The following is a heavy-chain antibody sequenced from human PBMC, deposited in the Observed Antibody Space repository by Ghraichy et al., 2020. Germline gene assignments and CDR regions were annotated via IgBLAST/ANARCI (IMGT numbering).Heavy chain of an antibody. V-gene: IGHV1-3*01. J-gene: IGHJ3*02. D-gene: IGHD2-15*01. CDR3: ARVKGGLYCSGGSCYDTDDAFDI. CDR1: GYTFTSYA. CDR2: INAGNGNT. Sequence: ASVKVSCKASGYTFTSYAMHWVRQAPGQRLEWMGWINAGNGNTKYSQKFQGRVTITRDTSASTAYMELSSLRSEDTAVYYCARVKGGLYCSGGSCYDTDDAFDIWGQGTMVTVSS.